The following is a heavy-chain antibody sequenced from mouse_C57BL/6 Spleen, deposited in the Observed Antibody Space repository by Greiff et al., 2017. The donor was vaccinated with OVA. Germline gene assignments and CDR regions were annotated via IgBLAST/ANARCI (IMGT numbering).Heavy chain of an antibody. J-gene: IGHJ4*01. CDR1: GYTFTSYW. CDR3: ATSAYYSNPYAMDY. Sequence: VQLQQPGAELVKPGASVKLSCKASGYTFTSYWMHWVKQRPGQGLEWIRMIHPNSGSTNYNEKFKSKATLTVDKSSSTAYMQLSSLTSEDSAVYYCATSAYYSNPYAMDYWGQGTSVTVSS. CDR2: IHPNSGST. V-gene: IGHV1-64*01. D-gene: IGHD2-5*01.